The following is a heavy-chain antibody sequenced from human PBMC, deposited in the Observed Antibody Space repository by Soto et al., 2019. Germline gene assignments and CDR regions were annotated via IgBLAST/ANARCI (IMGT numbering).Heavy chain of an antibody. Sequence: ASVKVSCKASGYTFTGYYMHWVRQAPGQGLEWMGLISPNSGGTNYAQKFQGWVTMTRDTSISTAFMELSRLRSDDTAVYYCARSDIVVVPAAIGYYYYGMDVWGQGTTVTVSS. CDR1: GYTFTGYY. V-gene: IGHV1-2*04. D-gene: IGHD2-2*02. CDR2: ISPNSGGT. CDR3: ARSDIVVVPAAIGYYYYGMDV. J-gene: IGHJ6*02.